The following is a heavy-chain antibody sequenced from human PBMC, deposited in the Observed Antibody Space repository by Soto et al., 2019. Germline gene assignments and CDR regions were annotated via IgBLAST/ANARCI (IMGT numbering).Heavy chain of an antibody. J-gene: IGHJ3*02. V-gene: IGHV1-2*02. CDR1: GYPVTAYY. D-gene: IGHD3-3*01. CDR2: INPATGAA. Sequence: QLHLVQSGAVVKKPGASVTVSCSASGYPVTAYYMHWVRQAPGRGLEWMGGINPATGAAKYTQTLQGRVTMARETSTSTVFMELSGLTSEDTAVFYCARGGGVGVAGSAAFDMWCQGTLVTVSS. CDR3: ARGGGVGVAGSAAFDM.